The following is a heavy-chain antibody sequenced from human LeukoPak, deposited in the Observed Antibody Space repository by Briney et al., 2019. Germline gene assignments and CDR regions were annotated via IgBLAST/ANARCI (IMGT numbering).Heavy chain of an antibody. CDR2: IGDGGGGT. CDR1: GFTFSSYG. V-gene: IGHV3-23*01. J-gene: IGHJ4*02. D-gene: IGHD6-19*01. CDR3: ARGIWCSSGCWFPFDY. Sequence: PGGSLRLSCAASGFTFSSYGMSWVRQAPGKGLEWVSIIGDGGGGTYYADSVKGRFSISRDNSKNTLYLQMNSLRAEDTAVYYCARGIWCSSGCWFPFDYWGQGTLVTVSS.